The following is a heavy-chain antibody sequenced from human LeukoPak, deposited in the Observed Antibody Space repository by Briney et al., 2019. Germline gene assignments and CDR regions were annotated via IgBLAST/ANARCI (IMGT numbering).Heavy chain of an antibody. CDR1: GGSVSNSRYY. CDR3: ARRRIGDLTIGSDTWFDP. CDR2: ISDSGST. J-gene: IGHJ5*02. Sequence: PSETLSLTCTVSGGSVSNSRYYWGWIRQPPGKGLEWIGYISDSGSTHYNPSLQSRVTISVDTSKNQFSLRLSSVTASDTAVYYCARRRIGDLTIGSDTWFDPWGQGALVTVSS. D-gene: IGHD2-15*01. V-gene: IGHV4-61*05.